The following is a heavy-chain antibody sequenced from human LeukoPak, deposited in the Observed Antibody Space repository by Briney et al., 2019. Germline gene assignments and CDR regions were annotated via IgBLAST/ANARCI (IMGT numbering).Heavy chain of an antibody. V-gene: IGHV1-18*03. J-gene: IGHJ3*01. CDR1: GYTFTSYG. Sequence: GASVKVSCKASGYTFTSYGITWVRQAPGQGLEWMGWINTYNGDTNYAQKLQGRVTMAIDTSTSTAYMELRNLRSDDMAVYYCARGGSYSDDAFDFWGQGTMVTVSS. CDR3: ARGGSYSDDAFDF. D-gene: IGHD1-26*01. CDR2: INTYNGDT.